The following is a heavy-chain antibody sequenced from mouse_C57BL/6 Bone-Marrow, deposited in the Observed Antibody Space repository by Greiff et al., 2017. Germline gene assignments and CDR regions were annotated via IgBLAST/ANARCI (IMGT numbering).Heavy chain of an antibody. CDR1: GYTFTSYW. J-gene: IGHJ1*03. CDR2: LDPSVSYT. Sequence: QVQLQQPGAELVRPGTSVKLSCKASGYTFTSYWMHWVKQRPGQGLEWIGELDPSVSYTKYNQKFKGKSTLTVDKSSSTAYMQISSLTSEDSAVYYCARCPYYGYCVYWYFAVWGTGTTVTVSA. D-gene: IGHD2-3*01. CDR3: ARCPYYGYCVYWYFAV. V-gene: IGHV1-59*01.